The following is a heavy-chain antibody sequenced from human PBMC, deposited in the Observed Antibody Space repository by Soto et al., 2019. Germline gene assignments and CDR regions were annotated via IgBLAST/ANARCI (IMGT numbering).Heavy chain of an antibody. CDR3: ARDDDSSGYYY. V-gene: IGHV3-33*01. J-gene: IGHJ4*02. Sequence: QVQLVESGGGVVQPGRSLRLSCAASGFTFSSYGMHWVRQAPGKGLEWVAVIWYDGSNKYYADSVKGRFTISRDNSKNTLYLQMNSLRAEDTAVYYGARDDDSSGYYYWGQGTLVTVSS. CDR2: IWYDGSNK. CDR1: GFTFSSYG. D-gene: IGHD3-22*01.